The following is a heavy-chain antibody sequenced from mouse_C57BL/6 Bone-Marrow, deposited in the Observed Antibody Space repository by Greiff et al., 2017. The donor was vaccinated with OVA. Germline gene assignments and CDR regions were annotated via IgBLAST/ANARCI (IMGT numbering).Heavy chain of an antibody. CDR3: ARDTTVVAYYAMDD. V-gene: IGHV1-69*01. CDR1: GYTFTRYW. CDR2: IDPSDSYT. Sequence: QVQLQQPGAELVMPGASVKLSCKASGYTFTRYWMHWVKQRPGPGLEWIGEIDPSDSYTNYNQKFKGKSTLTVDKSSSTAYMQLSSLTSEDSAVYYCARDTTVVAYYAMDDWGQGTSVTVSS. J-gene: IGHJ4*01. D-gene: IGHD1-1*01.